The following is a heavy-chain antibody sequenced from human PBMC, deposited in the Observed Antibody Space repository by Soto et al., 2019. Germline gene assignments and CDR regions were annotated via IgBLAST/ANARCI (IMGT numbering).Heavy chain of an antibody. CDR2: ISYDGSNK. D-gene: IGHD2-2*01. CDR3: ARDRGSTSCCYDMDA. CDR1: GFTFSSYA. V-gene: IGHV3-30-3*01. J-gene: IGHJ6*04. Sequence: RGSLRLFSAASGFTFSSYAMHWVRQAPGKGLEWVAVISYDGSNKYYADSGKGRFTISRDNSKNTLYLQMNSLRAEDTAVYYCARDRGSTSCCYDMDAWGNGTTVTVS.